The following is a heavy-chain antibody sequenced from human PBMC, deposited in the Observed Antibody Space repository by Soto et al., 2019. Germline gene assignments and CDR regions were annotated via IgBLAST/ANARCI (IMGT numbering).Heavy chain of an antibody. Sequence: GESLKISCKGSGYSFTSYWIGWVRQMPGKGLEWMGIIYPGDSDTRYSPSFQGQVTISADKSISTAYPQWSSLKASDTAVYYCTTELKWELPRGGYWGQGTLVTVSS. D-gene: IGHD1-26*01. CDR3: TTELKWELPRGGY. CDR2: IYPGDSDT. CDR1: GYSFTSYW. V-gene: IGHV5-51*01. J-gene: IGHJ4*02.